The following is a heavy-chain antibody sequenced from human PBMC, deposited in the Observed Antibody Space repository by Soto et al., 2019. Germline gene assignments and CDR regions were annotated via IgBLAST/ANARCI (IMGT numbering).Heavy chain of an antibody. Sequence: GGSLRLSCAASGFTFSSYAMHWVRQAPGKGLEWGAVISYDGSNKYYADSVKGRFTISRDNTKNTLYLQMNSLRVEDTAVYYCARECCSSTSRYTWSHYCYYYGMDVWGQGTTVTVSS. J-gene: IGHJ6*02. CDR2: ISYDGSNK. CDR3: ARECCSSTSRYTWSHYCYYYGMDV. D-gene: IGHD2-2*02. CDR1: GFTFSSYA. V-gene: IGHV3-30-3*01.